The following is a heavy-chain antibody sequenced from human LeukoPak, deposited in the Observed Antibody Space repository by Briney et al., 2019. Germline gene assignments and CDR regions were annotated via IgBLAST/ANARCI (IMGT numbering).Heavy chain of an antibody. V-gene: IGHV3-30*03. CDR2: ISYDGGNK. D-gene: IGHD1-14*01. CDR3: ASRKDRYY. Sequence: GGSLRLSCAASGFTFSNYGMHWVRQAPGKGLEWVAVISYDGGNKFYADSVKGRFTISRDNSNNTLYLQMNSLRAEDTAVYYCASRKDRYYWGQGTLVTVSS. CDR1: GFTFSNYG. J-gene: IGHJ4*02.